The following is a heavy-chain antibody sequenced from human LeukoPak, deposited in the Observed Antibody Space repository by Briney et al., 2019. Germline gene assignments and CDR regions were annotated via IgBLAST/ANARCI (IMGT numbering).Heavy chain of an antibody. D-gene: IGHD3-10*01. J-gene: IGHJ4*02. CDR3: ARQWFGELLVDY. Sequence: PGGSLRLSCAAAGFIFSNQGMSWVRQAPGKGLEWVANIKQDGSEKYYVDSVKGRFTISRDNAKNSLYLQMNSLRAEDTAVYYCARQWFGELLVDYWGQGTLVTVSS. V-gene: IGHV3-7*01. CDR1: GFIFSNQG. CDR2: IKQDGSEK.